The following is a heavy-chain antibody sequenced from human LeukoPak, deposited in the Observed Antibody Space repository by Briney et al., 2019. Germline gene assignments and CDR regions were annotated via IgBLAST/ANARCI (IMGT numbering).Heavy chain of an antibody. D-gene: IGHD5-12*01. CDR1: GYTLTELS. Sequence: ASVKVSCKVSGYTLTELSMHWVRQAPGKGLEWMGGLDPEDGETIYAQKFQGRVTMTEDTSTDTAYMELSSLRSGDTAVYYCATDSGPTNGNYYYGMDVWGKGTTVTVSS. CDR2: LDPEDGET. J-gene: IGHJ6*04. V-gene: IGHV1-24*01. CDR3: ATDSGPTNGNYYYGMDV.